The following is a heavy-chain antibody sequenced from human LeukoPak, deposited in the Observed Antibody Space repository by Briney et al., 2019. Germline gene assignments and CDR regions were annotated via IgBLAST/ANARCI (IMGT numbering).Heavy chain of an antibody. Sequence: PGGSLRLSCGASGFTLSSYSMDWVRQAPGKGLEWVSHINSGSSTIYYADSVKGRFTISRDNAGNSLYLQMNSLRAEDTAVYYCARRLLERPGIDSFDIWGQGTMVTVSS. CDR2: INSGSSTI. CDR1: GFTLSSYS. V-gene: IGHV3-48*01. CDR3: ARRLLERPGIDSFDI. J-gene: IGHJ3*02. D-gene: IGHD1-1*01.